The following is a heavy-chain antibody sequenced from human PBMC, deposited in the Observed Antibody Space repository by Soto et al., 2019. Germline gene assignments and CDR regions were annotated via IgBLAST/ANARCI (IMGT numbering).Heavy chain of an antibody. CDR3: ARGASCSSASCYDNFHYGLAV. CDR1: GYTFTNYG. D-gene: IGHD2-2*01. J-gene: IGHJ6*02. V-gene: IGHV1-18*01. CDR2: ITASNGNT. Sequence: QVPLVQSGPEVKKPGASVKVSCKASGYTFTNYGITWVRQAPGQGLEWMGWITASNGNTNYAREIQGRLTLTRDTSTSTAYMESRSLRSDDTAVYYCARGASCSSASCYDNFHYGLAVWGQGTTVIVSS.